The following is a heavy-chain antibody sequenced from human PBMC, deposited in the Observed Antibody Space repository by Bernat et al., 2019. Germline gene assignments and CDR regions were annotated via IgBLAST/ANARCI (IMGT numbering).Heavy chain of an antibody. D-gene: IGHD4-17*01. J-gene: IGHJ4*02. CDR2: IYSGGSI. CDR1: GFTVSSNY. CDR3: ARGNGNTVTTRYFDY. Sequence: EVQLVETGGGLIQPGGSLRLSCAASGFTVSSNYMSWVRQAPGKGLEWVSVIYSGGSIYYADSVKGRFTISRDNSKNTLYLQMNSLRAEDTAVYYCARGNGNTVTTRYFDYWGQGTLVTVSS. V-gene: IGHV3-53*05.